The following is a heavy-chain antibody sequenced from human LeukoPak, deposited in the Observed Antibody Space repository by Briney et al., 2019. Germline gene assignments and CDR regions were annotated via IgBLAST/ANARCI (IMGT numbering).Heavy chain of an antibody. V-gene: IGHV3-21*01. Sequence: GGSLRLSCAASGFTFSSYGMNWVRQAPGKGLEWVSSITSSSSYIYYADSVKGRFTISRDNAKNSLYLQMNSLRAEDTAVYYCARSSSDYYYYYGMDVWGQGTTVTVSS. J-gene: IGHJ6*02. D-gene: IGHD6-19*01. CDR3: ARSSSDYYYYYGMDV. CDR1: GFTFSSYG. CDR2: ITSSSSYI.